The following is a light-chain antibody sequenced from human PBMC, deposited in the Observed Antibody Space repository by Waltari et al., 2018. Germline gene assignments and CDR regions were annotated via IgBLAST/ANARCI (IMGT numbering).Light chain of an antibody. CDR1: ISDVGGYNY. Sequence: QSALTQPASVSGSPGQSITIFCTGTISDVGGYNYVSWYQQHPGKVPKVIIYDVSNRPSGVSKRFSGSKSGNTASLTISGLQAEDEADYYCSSYTSRSTRVFGGGSKLTVL. J-gene: IGLJ3*02. V-gene: IGLV2-14*03. CDR2: DVS. CDR3: SSYTSRSTRV.